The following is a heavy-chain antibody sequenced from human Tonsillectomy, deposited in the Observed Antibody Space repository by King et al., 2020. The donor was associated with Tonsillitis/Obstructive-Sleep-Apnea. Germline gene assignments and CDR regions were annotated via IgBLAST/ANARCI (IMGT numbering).Heavy chain of an antibody. CDR2: TSSSGSTI. CDR3: ARGVPSGWYFDY. J-gene: IGHJ4*02. V-gene: IGHV3-48*03. CDR1: GFTFSSYE. Sequence: VQLVESGGGLVQPGGSLRLSCAASGFTFSSYEMNWVRQAPGKGLEWVSYTSSSGSTIYYADSVKGRFTISRDNAKNSLYLQRNSLRAEDTAVYYCARGVPSGWYFDYWGQGTLVTVSS. D-gene: IGHD6-19*01.